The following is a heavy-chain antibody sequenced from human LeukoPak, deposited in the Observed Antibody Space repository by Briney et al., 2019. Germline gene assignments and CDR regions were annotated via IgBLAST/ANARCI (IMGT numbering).Heavy chain of an antibody. J-gene: IGHJ5*02. D-gene: IGHD3-10*01. V-gene: IGHV1-2*02. Sequence: ASVKVSCKASGYTFTDYYMHWVRQAPGQGLEWMGWINPNSGGTNYAQKCQGRVTMTRDTSISTAYMELSRLRSDDTAVYCCARDRSNMVGGVQNYFDPWGQGTPVTVSS. CDR1: GYTFTDYY. CDR3: ARDRSNMVGGVQNYFDP. CDR2: INPNSGGT.